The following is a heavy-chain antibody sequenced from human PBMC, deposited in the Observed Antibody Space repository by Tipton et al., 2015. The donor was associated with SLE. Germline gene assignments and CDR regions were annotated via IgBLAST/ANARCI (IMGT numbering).Heavy chain of an antibody. CDR3: ARDCGGGSCYSHDAFDI. Sequence: SLRLSCAASGFTVSSNYMSWVRQAPGKGLEWVSVIYSGDSTYYADSVKGRFTISRDNAKNSLFLQMNSLRAEDTAVYYCARDCGGGSCYSHDAFDIWGQGTMVTVSS. CDR1: GFTVSSNY. D-gene: IGHD2-15*01. J-gene: IGHJ3*02. CDR2: IYSGDST. V-gene: IGHV3-66*01.